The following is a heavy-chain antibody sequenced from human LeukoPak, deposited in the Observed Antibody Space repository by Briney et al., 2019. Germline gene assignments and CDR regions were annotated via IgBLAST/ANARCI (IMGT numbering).Heavy chain of an antibody. CDR3: ARGVRGNIAAAGDY. Sequence: GGSLRLSCAASGFTFSSYAMSWVRQAPGKGLEWVSAISGSGGSTYYADSVKGRFTISRDNSKNTLYLQMNSLRAEDTAVYYCARGVRGNIAAAGDYWGQGTLVTVSS. J-gene: IGHJ4*02. D-gene: IGHD6-13*01. CDR1: GFTFSSYA. V-gene: IGHV3-23*01. CDR2: ISGSGGST.